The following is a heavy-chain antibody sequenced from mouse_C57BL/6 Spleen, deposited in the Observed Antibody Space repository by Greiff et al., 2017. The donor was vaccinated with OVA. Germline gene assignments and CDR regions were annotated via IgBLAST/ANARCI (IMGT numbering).Heavy chain of an antibody. D-gene: IGHD1-1*01. Sequence: VQLQQSGPELVKPGASVKISCKASGYAFSSSWMNWVKQRPGQGLEWIGRLYPGDGDTNYNGKFKGQATLTADKSSSTAYMQLSSLTSEDSAVYFCARYGSSPYWYCDVWGTGTTVTVSS. CDR1: GYAFSSSW. CDR2: LYPGDGDT. V-gene: IGHV1-82*01. J-gene: IGHJ1*03. CDR3: ARYGSSPYWYCDV.